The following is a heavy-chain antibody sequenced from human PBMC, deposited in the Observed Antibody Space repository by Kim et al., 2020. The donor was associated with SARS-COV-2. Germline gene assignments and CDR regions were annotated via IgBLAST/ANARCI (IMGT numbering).Heavy chain of an antibody. J-gene: IGHJ4*02. CDR2: FDSEDGET. V-gene: IGHV1-24*01. CDR1: GYTLTELS. CDR3: ATGGRFGECLSFDY. D-gene: IGHD3-10*01. Sequence: ASVKVSCKVSGYTLTELSMHWVRQAPGKGLEWMGGFDSEDGETIYAQTFQGRVTMTEDTSTDTAYMELSSLRSEDTAVYNCATGGRFGECLSFDYWGQGTLVTVSS.